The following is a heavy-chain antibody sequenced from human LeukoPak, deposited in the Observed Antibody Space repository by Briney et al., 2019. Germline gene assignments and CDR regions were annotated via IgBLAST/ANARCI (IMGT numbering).Heavy chain of an antibody. V-gene: IGHV3-21*01. CDR2: IRSSSKYI. D-gene: IGHD3-3*01. CDR3: AREPFWSGYFSNLHFDY. Sequence: GGSLRLSCAASEFTFSSYNMNWVRQAPGKGLEWVSSIRSSSKYIYYADSVKGRFTISRDNAKNSLYLQMNSLRAEDTAVYYCAREPFWSGYFSNLHFDYWGRGALVTVSS. J-gene: IGHJ4*02. CDR1: EFTFSSYN.